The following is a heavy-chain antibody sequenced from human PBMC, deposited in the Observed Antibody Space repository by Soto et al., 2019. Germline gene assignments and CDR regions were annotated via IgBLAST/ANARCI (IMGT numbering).Heavy chain of an antibody. D-gene: IGHD6-19*01. CDR1: GFTLSNYG. V-gene: IGHV3-33*01. CDR3: ARGRQQWPQWDLDY. J-gene: IGHJ4*02. Sequence: QGQLVESGGGVVQPGRSLRLSCEASGFTLSNYGMHWVRQAPGKGLEWVAVIWSNGFNKYYVDSVKGRFTISRDGSKNTLYLQMNSLRAEDTAVYYCARGRQQWPQWDLDYWGQGTLVTVSS. CDR2: IWSNGFNK.